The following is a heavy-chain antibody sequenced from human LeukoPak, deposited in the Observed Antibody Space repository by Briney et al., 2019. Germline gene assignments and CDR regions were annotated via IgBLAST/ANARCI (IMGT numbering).Heavy chain of an antibody. CDR1: GCRFNSYW. J-gene: IGHJ4*02. CDR2: SYPGGSDT. D-gene: IGHD3-9*01. Sequence: GGPLEIYFQGFGCRFNSYWLDWVRPIPGKGPEWMGISYPGGSDTRYSPSFQGQVTISADKSISTAYLQWSRLKASDTAMYYGARLPNQYFDWLPHFDYWGQGTLVTVSS. V-gene: IGHV5-51*01. CDR3: ARLPNQYFDWLPHFDY.